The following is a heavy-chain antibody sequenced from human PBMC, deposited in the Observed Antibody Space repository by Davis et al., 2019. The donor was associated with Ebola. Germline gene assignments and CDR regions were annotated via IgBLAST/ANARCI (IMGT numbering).Heavy chain of an antibody. CDR2: IYYSGST. D-gene: IGHD1-14*01. CDR1: GGSISSYY. V-gene: IGHV4-59*01. J-gene: IGHJ6*02. CDR3: AREREYLSKGDGRYYYYYGMDV. Sequence: MPSETLSLTCTVSGGSISSYYWSWIRQPPGKGLEWIGYIYYSGSTNYNPSLKSRVTMSVDTSKNQFSLKLSSVTAADTAVYYCAREREYLSKGDGRYYYYYGMDVWGQGTTVTVSS.